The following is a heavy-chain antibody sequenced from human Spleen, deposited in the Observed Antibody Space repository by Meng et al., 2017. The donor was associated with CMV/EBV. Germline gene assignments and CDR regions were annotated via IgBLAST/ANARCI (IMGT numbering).Heavy chain of an antibody. Sequence: ASVKVSCKASGYIFSGYYMHWVRQAPGQGLEWMGWLNPNGGATVYAQKFEGRVTMTRDTSIDTAYMELSSLRSDDTAVYYCARAGTQSDIVVVPAVLNNYHGMDVWGQGTTVTVS. CDR2: LNPNGGAT. D-gene: IGHD2-2*01. CDR1: GYIFSGYY. CDR3: ARAGTQSDIVVVPAVLNNYHGMDV. J-gene: IGHJ6*02. V-gene: IGHV1-2*02.